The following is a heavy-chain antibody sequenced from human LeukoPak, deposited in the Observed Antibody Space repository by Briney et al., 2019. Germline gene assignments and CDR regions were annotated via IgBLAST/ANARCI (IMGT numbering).Heavy chain of an antibody. CDR1: GYTFTGYY. V-gene: IGHV1-2*02. CDR3: AREHVLLWFGESLPHAFDI. CDR2: INPNSGGT. J-gene: IGHJ3*02. D-gene: IGHD3-10*01. Sequence: ASVKVSCKASGYTFTGYYMHWVRQAPGQGLEWMGWINPNSGGTNYAQKFQGRVTMTRDTSISTAYMELSRLRSDDTAVYYCAREHVLLWFGESLPHAFDIWGQGTMVTVSS.